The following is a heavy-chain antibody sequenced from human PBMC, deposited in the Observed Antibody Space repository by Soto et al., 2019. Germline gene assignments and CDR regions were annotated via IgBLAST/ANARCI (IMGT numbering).Heavy chain of an antibody. D-gene: IGHD5-12*01. Sequence: GGSLRLSCAASGFTFDDYAMHWVRQAPGKGLEWVSGISWNSGSIGYADSVKGRFTISRDNAKNSLYLQMNSLRAEDTALYYCAKSSGYELFDYWGQGTLVTVSS. CDR1: GFTFDDYA. V-gene: IGHV3-9*01. CDR3: AKSSGYELFDY. CDR2: ISWNSGSI. J-gene: IGHJ4*02.